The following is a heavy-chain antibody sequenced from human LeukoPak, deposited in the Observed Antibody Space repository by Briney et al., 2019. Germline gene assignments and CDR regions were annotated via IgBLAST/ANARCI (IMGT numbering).Heavy chain of an antibody. CDR3: ASGGYVDIVATSAGGWFDP. Sequence: SETLSLTCAVYGGSFSGYYWSWIRQPPGKRLEWIGEINHSGSTNYNPSLKSRVTISVDTSKNQFSLKLSSVTAADTAVYYCASGGYVDIVATSAGGWFDPWGQGTLVTVSS. CDR1: GGSFSGYY. CDR2: INHSGST. V-gene: IGHV4-34*01. J-gene: IGHJ5*02. D-gene: IGHD5-12*01.